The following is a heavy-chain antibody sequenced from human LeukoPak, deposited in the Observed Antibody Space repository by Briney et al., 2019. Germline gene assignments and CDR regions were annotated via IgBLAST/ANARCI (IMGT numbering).Heavy chain of an antibody. V-gene: IGHV4-39*07. CDR3: ARLVLDVVVVAATPHYYYYMDV. CDR2: IYYSGGT. Sequence: PSETLSLTCTVSGGSISSSSYYWGWIRQPPGKGLEWIGSIYYSGGTYYNPSLKSRVTISVDTSKNQFSLKLSSVTAADTAVYYCARLVLDVVVVAATPHYYYYMDVWGKGTTVTVSS. D-gene: IGHD2-15*01. J-gene: IGHJ6*03. CDR1: GGSISSSSYY.